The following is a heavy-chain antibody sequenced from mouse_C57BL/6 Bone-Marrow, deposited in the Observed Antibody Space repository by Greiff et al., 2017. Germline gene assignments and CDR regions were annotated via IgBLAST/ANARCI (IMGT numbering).Heavy chain of an antibody. Sequence: EVMLVESGGDLVKPGGSLKLSCAASGFTFSSYGMSWVRQTPDKRLEWVATISSGGSYSYYPDSVTGRFTIPRDNAKNTLYRQLSSLESEDTAMYYCARPPYLIYYGSSWYFDVWGTGTTVTVSS. D-gene: IGHD1-1*01. CDR3: ARPPYLIYYGSSWYFDV. J-gene: IGHJ1*03. CDR1: GFTFSSYG. CDR2: ISSGGSYS. V-gene: IGHV5-6*01.